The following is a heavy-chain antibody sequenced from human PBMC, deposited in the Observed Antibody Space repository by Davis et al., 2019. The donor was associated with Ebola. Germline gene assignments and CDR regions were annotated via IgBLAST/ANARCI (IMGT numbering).Heavy chain of an antibody. CDR3: ASGYSSSWYDY. J-gene: IGHJ4*02. V-gene: IGHV4-38-2*01. CDR2: ISYSGTT. CDR1: GFTFSSYS. D-gene: IGHD6-13*01. Sequence: ESLKISCAASGFTFSSYSMNWVRQTPGKGLEWIGSISYSGTTYYNPSLKSRVTISVDTSKNQFSLRLSSVTAADTAVYYCASGYSSSWYDYWGQGTLVTVSS.